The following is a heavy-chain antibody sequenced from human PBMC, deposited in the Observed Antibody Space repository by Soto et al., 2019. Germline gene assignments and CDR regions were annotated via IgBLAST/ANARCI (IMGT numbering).Heavy chain of an antibody. V-gene: IGHV1-18*01. J-gene: IGHJ4*02. Sequence: QVQLVQSGAEVREPGASVKVSCKTSGYTFSRYGITWVRQAPGQGIEWMGWINGNTGHTRYAMNLEDRLTINTDTTTSTAYIELRSLKSADTPVYYCARERKWEPLPYWGQGTLVTVSS. CDR3: ARERKWEPLPY. D-gene: IGHD1-26*01. CDR1: GYTFSRYG. CDR2: INGNTGHT.